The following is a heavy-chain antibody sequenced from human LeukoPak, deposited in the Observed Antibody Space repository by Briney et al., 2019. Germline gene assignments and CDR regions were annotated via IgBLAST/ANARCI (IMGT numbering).Heavy chain of an antibody. J-gene: IGHJ6*02. V-gene: IGHV3-23*01. D-gene: IGHD2-2*01. CDR1: GFTFSSYW. CDR3: AKNDCSSTRWPYYYYYYGMDV. CDR2: ISGSGGST. Sequence: GGSLRLSCAASGFTFSSYWMSWVRQAPGKGLEWVSAISGSGGSTYYADSVKGRFTISRDNSKNTLYLQMNSLRAEDTAVYYCAKNDCSSTRWPYYYYYYGMDVWGQGTTVTISS.